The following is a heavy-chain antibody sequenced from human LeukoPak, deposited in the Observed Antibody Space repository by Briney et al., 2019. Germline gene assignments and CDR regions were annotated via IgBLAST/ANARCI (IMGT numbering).Heavy chain of an antibody. V-gene: IGHV1-18*01. CDR1: GYTFTGYG. J-gene: IGHJ4*02. D-gene: IGHD2-15*01. CDR3: ARDGPSDCSGGSCYFPDY. CDR2: ISAYNGNT. Sequence: GESLKISCKASGYTFTGYGISWVRQAPGQGLEWMGWISAYNGNTNYAQKLQGRVTMTTDTSTSTAYMELRSLRSDDTAVYYCARDGPSDCSGGSCYFPDYWGQGTLVTVSS.